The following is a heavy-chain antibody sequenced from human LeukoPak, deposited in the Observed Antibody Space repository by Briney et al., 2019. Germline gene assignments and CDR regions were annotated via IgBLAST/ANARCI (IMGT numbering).Heavy chain of an antibody. CDR3: ARSPSRLGDYYFDY. Sequence: ASVKVSCKASGGTFNSYAISWVRQAPGQGREWMGRIIPIFGTANYAQKFQGRVTITTDESTSTAYMELSSLRSEDTAVYYCARSPSRLGDYYFDYWGQGTLVTVSS. J-gene: IGHJ4*02. D-gene: IGHD2-21*02. CDR1: GGTFNSYA. CDR2: IIPIFGTA. V-gene: IGHV1-69*05.